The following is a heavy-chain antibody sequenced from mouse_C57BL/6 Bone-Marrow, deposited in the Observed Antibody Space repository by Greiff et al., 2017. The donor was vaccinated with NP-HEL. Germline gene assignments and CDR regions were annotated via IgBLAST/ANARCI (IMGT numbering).Heavy chain of an antibody. CDR1: GFTFSSYA. J-gene: IGHJ1*03. CDR3: ARSNYSNSYWYFDV. CDR2: ISDGGSYT. D-gene: IGHD2-5*01. Sequence: EVQGVESGGGLVKPGGSLKLSCAASGFTFSSYAMSWVRQTPEKRLEWVATISDGGSYTYYPDNVKGRFTISRDNAKNNLYLQMSHLKSEDTAMYYCARSNYSNSYWYFDVWGTGTTVTVSS. V-gene: IGHV5-4*01.